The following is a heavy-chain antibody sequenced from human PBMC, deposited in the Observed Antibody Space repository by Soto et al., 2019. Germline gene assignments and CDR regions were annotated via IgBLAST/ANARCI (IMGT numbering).Heavy chain of an antibody. D-gene: IGHD2-2*01. J-gene: IGHJ6*02. CDR2: IYHSGST. CDR3: ARVVGGYYYGMDV. V-gene: IGHV4-4*02. CDR1: GGSISSSNW. Sequence: QVQLQESGPGLVKPSGTLSLTCAVSGGSISSSNWWSWVRQPPGKGLEWIGEIYHSGSTNYNPSRKSRVTISVDKSKNQFALRLSSVTAADTAEYYCARVVGGYYYGMDVWGQGTTVTV.